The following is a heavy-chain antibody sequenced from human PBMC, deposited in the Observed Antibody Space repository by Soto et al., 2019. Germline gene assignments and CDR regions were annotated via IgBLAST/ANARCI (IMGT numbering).Heavy chain of an antibody. CDR1: GLSLSTNGVG. D-gene: IGHD1-26*01. CDR3: AHRRGAYYFDF. CDR2: IYWDGDK. Sequence: QITLKESGPTLVKPTQTLTLTCTFSGLSLSTNGVGVGWIRQPPGKALEWLALIYWDGDKRYSPSLKSRLTITKDTSKNQVVLTMTNMDPVDTATYYCAHRRGAYYFDFWGLGTLVTVSS. J-gene: IGHJ4*02. V-gene: IGHV2-5*02.